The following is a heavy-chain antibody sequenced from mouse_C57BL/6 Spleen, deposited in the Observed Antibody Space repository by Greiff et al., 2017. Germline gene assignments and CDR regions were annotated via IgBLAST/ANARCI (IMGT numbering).Heavy chain of an antibody. CDR2: IYPGSGST. V-gene: IGHV1-55*01. CDR3: ARYYGSSVYWYFDF. D-gene: IGHD1-1*01. J-gene: IGHJ1*03. Sequence: QVQLQQPGAELVKPGASVKMSCKASGYTFTSYWITWVKQRPGQGLEWIGDIYPGSGSTNYNEKFKSKATLTVDTSSSTAYMQLSSLTSEDSAVYYCARYYGSSVYWYFDFWGTGTTVTVSS. CDR1: GYTFTSYW.